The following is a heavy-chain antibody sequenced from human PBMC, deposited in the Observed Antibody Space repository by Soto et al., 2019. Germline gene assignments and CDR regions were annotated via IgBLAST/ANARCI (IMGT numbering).Heavy chain of an antibody. CDR2: ISDDGSQK. D-gene: IGHD3-3*01. CDR3: ARDRVTIFGIIIIRVDYYYDGMDV. J-gene: IGHJ6*02. CDR1: GLIFRTYA. V-gene: IGHV3-30-3*01. Sequence: ESGGGVVQPGRSLRLSCAASGLIFRTYAMHWVRQAPGKGLEWVAVISDDGSQKYYADSVKGRFMISRDNSKNTLYLQMNSLRAEDTAVYYCARDRVTIFGIIIIRVDYYYDGMDVWGQGTTVTVSS.